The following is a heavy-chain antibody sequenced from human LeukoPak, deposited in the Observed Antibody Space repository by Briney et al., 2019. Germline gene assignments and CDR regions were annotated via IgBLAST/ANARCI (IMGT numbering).Heavy chain of an antibody. J-gene: IGHJ4*02. CDR3: ARRRVDGYTDY. CDR1: GGSISSDY. CDR2: IYYSGST. Sequence: SETLSLTCTVSGGSISSDYWSWIRQPPGKGLEWIGYIYYSGSTNYNPSLKSRVTISVDMSKNQFSLKLTSVTAADTDVYYCARRRVDGYTDYWGQGTLVTVSS. V-gene: IGHV4-59*08. D-gene: IGHD5-24*01.